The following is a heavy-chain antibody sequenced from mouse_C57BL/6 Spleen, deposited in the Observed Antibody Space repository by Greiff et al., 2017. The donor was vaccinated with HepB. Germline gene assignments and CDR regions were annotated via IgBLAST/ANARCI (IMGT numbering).Heavy chain of an antibody. D-gene: IGHD3-3*01. V-gene: IGHV1-50*01. Sequence: QVQLQQPGAELVKPGASVKLSCKASGYTFTSYWMQWVKQRPGQSLEWIGEIDPSDSYTNYNQKFKGKATFTADTSSNTAYMQLSSLTTEDSAIYYCAREGQRGYWGQGTTLTVSS. CDR2: IDPSDSYT. CDR1: GYTFTSYW. CDR3: AREGQRGY. J-gene: IGHJ2*01.